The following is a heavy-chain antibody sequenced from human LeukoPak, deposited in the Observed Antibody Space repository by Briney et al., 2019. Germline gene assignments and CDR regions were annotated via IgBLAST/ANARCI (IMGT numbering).Heavy chain of an antibody. J-gene: IGHJ5*02. V-gene: IGHV3-21*01. Sequence: GGSLRLSCAASGFTFSSYSMNWVPQAPGKELKWVSSISSSSSYIYYADSVKGRFTISRDNAKNSLYLQMNSLRAEDTAVYYCARDPGTIAARPVSWFDPWGQGTLVTVSS. D-gene: IGHD6-6*01. CDR2: ISSSSSYI. CDR1: GFTFSSYS. CDR3: ARDPGTIAARPVSWFDP.